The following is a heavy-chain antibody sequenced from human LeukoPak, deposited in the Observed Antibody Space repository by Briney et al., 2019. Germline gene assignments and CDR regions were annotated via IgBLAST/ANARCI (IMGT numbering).Heavy chain of an antibody. Sequence: ASVKVSCTASGYTFTGYYMHWVRQAPGQGLEWMGWINPNSGGTNYAQKFQGRVTMTRDTSISTAYMELSRLRSDDTAVYYCARVDSAIYSSEHYYYYGMDVWGQVTTVTVSS. CDR2: INPNSGGT. J-gene: IGHJ6*02. CDR1: GYTFTGYY. D-gene: IGHD6-25*01. V-gene: IGHV1-2*02. CDR3: ARVDSAIYSSEHYYYYGMDV.